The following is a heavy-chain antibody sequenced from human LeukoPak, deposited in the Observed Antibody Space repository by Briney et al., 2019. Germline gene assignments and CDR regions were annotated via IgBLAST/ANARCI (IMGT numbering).Heavy chain of an antibody. CDR3: AKDYFTSNWNSPLSGY. CDR1: GFTFSSYG. V-gene: IGHV3-30*18. CDR2: ISYDGSNK. Sequence: GGSLRLSCAASGFTFSSYGMHWVRQAPGKGLEWVAVISYDGSNKYYADSVKGRFTISRDNSKNTLYLQMNSLKAEDTAVYYCAKDYFTSNWNSPLSGYWGQGTLVTVSS. D-gene: IGHD1-7*01. J-gene: IGHJ4*02.